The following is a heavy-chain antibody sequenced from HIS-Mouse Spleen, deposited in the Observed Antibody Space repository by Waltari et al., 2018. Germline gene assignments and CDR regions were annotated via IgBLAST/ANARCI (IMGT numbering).Heavy chain of an antibody. CDR2: IKSKTDGGTT. CDR3: TTDQTIGYSHGY. J-gene: IGHJ4*02. V-gene: IGHV3-15*01. D-gene: IGHD5-18*01. Sequence: GLEWVGRIKSKTDGGTTDYAAPVKGRFTISRDDSKNTLYLQMNSLKTEDTAVYYCTTDQTIGYSHGYWGQGTLVTVSS.